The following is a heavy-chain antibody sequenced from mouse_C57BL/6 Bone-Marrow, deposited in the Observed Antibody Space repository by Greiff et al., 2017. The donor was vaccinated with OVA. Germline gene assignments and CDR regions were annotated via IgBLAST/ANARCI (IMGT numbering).Heavy chain of an antibody. V-gene: IGHV2-6-1*01. J-gene: IGHJ4*01. CDR3: ARQDYGSSYAMDY. CDR2: IWSDGST. Sequence: QVQLKESGPGLVAPSQSLSITCTVSGFSLTSYGVHWVRQPPGKGLEWLVVIWSDGSTTYNSALKSRLSISKDNSKSQVFLKMNSLQTDDTAMYDGARQDYGSSYAMDYWGQGTSVTVSS. CDR1: GFSLTSYG. D-gene: IGHD1-1*01.